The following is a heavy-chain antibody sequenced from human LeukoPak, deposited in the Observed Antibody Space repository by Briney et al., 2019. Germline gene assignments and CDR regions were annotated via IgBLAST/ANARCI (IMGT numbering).Heavy chain of an antibody. V-gene: IGHV4-59*08. CDR2: IYYSGST. CDR3: ARHEAGYGSGRDAFDI. CDR1: GDSVRSYY. Sequence: PSEILSLTCTVSGDSVRSYYWSWIRQPPGQGLEWIGYIYYSGSTNYNPSLKSRVTISVDTSKNQFSLKLSSVTAADTAVYYCARHEAGYGSGRDAFDIWGQGTMVTVSS. D-gene: IGHD2-15*01. J-gene: IGHJ3*02.